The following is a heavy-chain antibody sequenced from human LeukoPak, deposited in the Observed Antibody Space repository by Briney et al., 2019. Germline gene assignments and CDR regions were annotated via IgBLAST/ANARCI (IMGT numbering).Heavy chain of an antibody. Sequence: GGSLRVSCTASGFAFSSYAVGWVRQAPGKGLEWVSAISGSGGSTYYADSVKGRFTISRDNSKNTLFLQMSSLRVEDTAVYYCAKESDITIVRSWFDYWGQATLVTVSS. CDR2: ISGSGGST. CDR1: GFAFSSYA. CDR3: AKESDITIVRSWFDY. J-gene: IGHJ4*02. D-gene: IGHD3-10*01. V-gene: IGHV3-23*01.